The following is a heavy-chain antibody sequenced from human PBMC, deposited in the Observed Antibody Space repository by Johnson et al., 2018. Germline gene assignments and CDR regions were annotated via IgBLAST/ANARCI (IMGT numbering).Heavy chain of an antibody. CDR2: TFYRSKWYN. Sequence: QVQLVQSGPGLVKPSQPLPLTCVTSGDSVSSNSAAWNWIRQSPSRGLEWLGRTFYRSKWYNDYAVSVKSRITINPDTSKNQFSLQLNSVTPEDTAVYYCAKLESDAFDIWGQGTLVTVSS. CDR3: AKLESDAFDI. J-gene: IGHJ3*02. V-gene: IGHV6-1*01. CDR1: GDSVSSNSAA. D-gene: IGHD3-3*02.